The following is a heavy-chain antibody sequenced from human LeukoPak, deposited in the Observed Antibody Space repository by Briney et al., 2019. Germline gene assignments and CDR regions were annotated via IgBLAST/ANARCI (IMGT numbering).Heavy chain of an antibody. V-gene: IGHV5-51*01. CDR1: GYSFIDYW. CDR3: ACRMFASNWFQP. J-gene: IGHJ5*02. D-gene: IGHD3-10*02. CDR2: IYPGDSRT. Sequence: GESLKISCQGSGYSFIDYWIGWVRQMPGKGLEWMAVIYPGDSRTRYNPSFQGQVTISADKSINTAYLEWNSLKAPDTALYYCACRMFASNWFQPWGQGTLVTVSS.